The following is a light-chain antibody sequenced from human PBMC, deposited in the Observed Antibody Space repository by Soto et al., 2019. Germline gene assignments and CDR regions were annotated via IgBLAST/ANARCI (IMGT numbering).Light chain of an antibody. J-gene: IGKJ4*01. CDR3: QQRSTWPPT. Sequence: EIVLTQSPATLSLSPGESATLSCRASQSVRSYLIWYQQQPGQAPRLLILDASNRATGIPARFSGSGSGTDFTLTISSLEPEDFAVYYCQQRSTWPPTFGGGTKVEIK. CDR1: QSVRSY. CDR2: DAS. V-gene: IGKV3-11*01.